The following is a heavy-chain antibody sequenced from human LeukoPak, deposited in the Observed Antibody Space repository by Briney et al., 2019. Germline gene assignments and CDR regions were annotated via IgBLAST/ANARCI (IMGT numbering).Heavy chain of an antibody. CDR2: IYYSGST. D-gene: IGHD6-13*01. CDR1: GGSISSGDYY. CDR3: ARNGGIAAAGTFDY. Sequence: SETLSLTCTVSGGSISSGDYYWSWIRQPPGKGLEWIGYIYYSGSTYYNPSLKSRLSISVDTSKNQFSLKLSSVTAADTAVYYCARNGGIAAAGTFDYWGQGTLVTVSS. J-gene: IGHJ4*02. V-gene: IGHV4-30-4*08.